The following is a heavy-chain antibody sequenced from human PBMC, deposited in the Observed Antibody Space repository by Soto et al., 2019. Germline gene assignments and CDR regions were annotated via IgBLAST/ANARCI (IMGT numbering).Heavy chain of an antibody. D-gene: IGHD2-15*01. CDR2: ISYDGSNK. V-gene: IGHV3-30-3*01. Sequence: PGGSLRLSCAASGFTFSSYAMHCVRQAPGKGLEWVAVISYDGSNKYYADSVKGRFTISRDNSKNTLYLQMNSLRAEDTAVYYCARTKLLSYYFDYWGQGTLVTVSS. J-gene: IGHJ4*02. CDR3: ARTKLLSYYFDY. CDR1: GFTFSSYA.